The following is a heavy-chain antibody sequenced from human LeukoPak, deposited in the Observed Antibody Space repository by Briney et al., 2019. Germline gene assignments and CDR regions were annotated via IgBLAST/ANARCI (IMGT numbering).Heavy chain of an antibody. J-gene: IGHJ5*02. V-gene: IGHV1-2*06. CDR3: ARDVLYYYGSGSFAEFDP. D-gene: IGHD3-10*01. CDR2: INPNSGGT. CDR1: GYTFTGYY. Sequence: ASVKVSCKASGYTFTGYYMHWVRQAPGQGLEWMGRINPNSGGTNYAQKFQGRVTMTRDTSISTAYMELSRLRSGDTAVYYCARDVLYYYGSGSFAEFDPWGQGTLVTVSS.